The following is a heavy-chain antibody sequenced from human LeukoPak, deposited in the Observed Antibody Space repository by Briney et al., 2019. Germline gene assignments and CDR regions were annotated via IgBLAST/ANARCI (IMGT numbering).Heavy chain of an antibody. CDR3: AKREGYYDSSGYYYFDY. D-gene: IGHD3-22*01. V-gene: IGHV3-23*01. Sequence: TGGSLRLSCAASGFTFSSYAMTWVRQAPGKGLEWVSVISSSGGSTFYADSVKGRFTISRDNFKNMLYLQMNSLRAEDTAVYYCAKREGYYDSSGYYYFDYWGQGTLVTVSS. CDR1: GFTFSSYA. J-gene: IGHJ4*02. CDR2: ISSSGGST.